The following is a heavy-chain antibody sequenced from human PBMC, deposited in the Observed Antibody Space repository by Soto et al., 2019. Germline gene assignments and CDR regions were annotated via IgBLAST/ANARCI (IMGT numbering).Heavy chain of an antibody. CDR3: ARMGDVPYYYYGMDV. J-gene: IGHJ6*02. V-gene: IGHV1-18*01. CDR1: GYTFTSYG. CDR2: INGYNGNT. D-gene: IGHD3-16*01. Sequence: QVQLVQSGAEVKKPGATVKVSCKASGYTFTSYGITWVRQAPGQGLEWLGWINGYNGNTNYAQKLQGRVTITTDTSTSTAYTGLRSMRSDDTAVYYCARMGDVPYYYYGMDVWGQGTTVTVSS.